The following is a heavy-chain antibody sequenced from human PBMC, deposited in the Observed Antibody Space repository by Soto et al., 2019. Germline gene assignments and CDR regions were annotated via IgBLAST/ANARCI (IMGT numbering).Heavy chain of an antibody. J-gene: IGHJ4*02. CDR2: ISYDGSNK. Sequence: GGSLRLSCAASGFTFSSYGMHWVRQAPGKGLEWVAVISYDGSNKYYADSVKGRFTISRDNSKNTLYLQMNSLRAEDTAVYYCAKDHDSSGSFDYWGQGTLATVSS. D-gene: IGHD3-22*01. CDR3: AKDHDSSGSFDY. V-gene: IGHV3-30*18. CDR1: GFTFSSYG.